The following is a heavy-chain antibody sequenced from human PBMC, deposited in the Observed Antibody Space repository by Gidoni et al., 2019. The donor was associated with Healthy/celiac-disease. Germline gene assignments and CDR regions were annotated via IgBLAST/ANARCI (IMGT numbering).Heavy chain of an antibody. D-gene: IGHD1-26*01. CDR1: GFTFSSYA. CDR2: ISGSGGST. CDR3: AKDPADLIVGATTGETNWFDP. V-gene: IGHV3-23*01. Sequence: EVQLLESGGGLEQPGGSMRLSCAASGFTFSSYAMSWVRQAPGKGLEWVSAISGSGGSTYYADSVKGRFTISRDNSKNTLYLQMNSLRAEDTAVYYCAKDPADLIVGATTGETNWFDPWGQGTLVTVSS. J-gene: IGHJ5*02.